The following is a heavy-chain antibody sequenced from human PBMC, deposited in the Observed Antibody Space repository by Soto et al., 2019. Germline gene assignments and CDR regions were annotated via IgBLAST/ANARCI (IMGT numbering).Heavy chain of an antibody. CDR1: GFSLSTSGVG. Sequence: QITLKESGPTLVKPTQTLTLTCTFSGFSLSTSGVGVGWIRQPPGKALEWLALIYWNDDKRYSPSLKSRLTITKYTSKNQVVLTMTNMDTVDTATYYGAHFPQYYDILTGYYPSSWFDPWGQGTLVTVSS. CDR3: AHFPQYYDILTGYYPSSWFDP. J-gene: IGHJ5*02. V-gene: IGHV2-5*01. D-gene: IGHD3-9*01. CDR2: IYWNDDK.